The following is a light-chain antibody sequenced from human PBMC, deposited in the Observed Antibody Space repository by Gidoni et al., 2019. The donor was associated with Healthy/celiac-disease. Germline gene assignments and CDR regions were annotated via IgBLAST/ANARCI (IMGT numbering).Light chain of an antibody. Sequence: EIVLTQYQATLSLSPGERATLSCRASQRVSSYLAWYQQKPDQAPMLLIHDASNWATGIPARFSGSGSGTDFTLTISSREPEDFAVYYCQQRSNWPPLFTFGPGTKVDIK. CDR3: QQRSNWPPLFT. V-gene: IGKV3-11*01. CDR2: DAS. J-gene: IGKJ3*01. CDR1: QRVSSY.